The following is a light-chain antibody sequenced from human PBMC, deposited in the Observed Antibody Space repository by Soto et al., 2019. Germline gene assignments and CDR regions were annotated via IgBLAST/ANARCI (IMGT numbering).Light chain of an antibody. V-gene: IGKV3-11*01. CDR1: QSVGVS. CDR3: QQRSDWPPTWT. J-gene: IGKJ1*01. Sequence: EIVLAQSPGTLSMSPGDTDTLSCRASQSVGVSLAWYQQKPGQPPRLLVYDVSNRATGIPARFSGSGSETHFTLTIITLVPVVFAVYYCQQRSDWPPTWTFGQGTTVDIK. CDR2: DVS.